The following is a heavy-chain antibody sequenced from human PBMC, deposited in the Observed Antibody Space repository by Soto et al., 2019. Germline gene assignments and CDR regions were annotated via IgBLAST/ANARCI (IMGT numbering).Heavy chain of an antibody. CDR1: GFTFSSYW. CDR3: ARVFTAHDRRDY. J-gene: IGHJ4*02. CDR2: INSDGSST. Sequence: EVQLVESGGGLVQPGGSLRLSCAASGFTFSSYWMHWVRQAPGKGLVWVSRINSDGSSTSYADSVKGRFTISRDNAKNTLYLQMNSLRAEDTAGYSCARVFTAHDRRDYWGQGTLVTVSS. V-gene: IGHV3-74*01. D-gene: IGHD3-16*01.